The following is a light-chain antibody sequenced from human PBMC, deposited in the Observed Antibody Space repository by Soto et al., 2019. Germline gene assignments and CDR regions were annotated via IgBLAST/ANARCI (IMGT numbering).Light chain of an antibody. CDR2: DAS. CDR1: QTIDTW. CDR3: QQYNTYWT. J-gene: IGKJ1*01. V-gene: IGKV1-5*01. Sequence: IQMTQSPSTLSASVGDRVTITCRASQTIDTWLAWYQQKPGKAPKLLIYDASSLESGVPSSFSGSGSGTEFTLTISSLQPDDFATYYCQQYNTYWTFGQGTKVDIK.